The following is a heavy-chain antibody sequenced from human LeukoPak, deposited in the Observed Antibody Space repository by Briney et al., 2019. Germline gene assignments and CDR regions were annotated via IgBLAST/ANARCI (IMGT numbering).Heavy chain of an antibody. Sequence: SETLSLTCTVSGGSFSSYYWSWIRQPPGKGLEWIGFIYDSGSTNCNPSLKRRVTISVDTSKNQFSLKLRSVTAADTAVYYCARTPGFSYGFGWFDSWGQGTLVTVSS. CDR3: ARTPGFSYGFGWFDS. J-gene: IGHJ5*01. V-gene: IGHV4-59*01. D-gene: IGHD5-18*01. CDR1: GGSFSSYY. CDR2: IYDSGST.